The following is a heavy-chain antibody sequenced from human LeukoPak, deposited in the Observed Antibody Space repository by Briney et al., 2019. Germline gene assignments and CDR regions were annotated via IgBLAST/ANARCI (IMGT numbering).Heavy chain of an antibody. CDR3: ARVKDGSYYFDY. V-gene: IGHV1-18*04. Sequence: ASVKVSCKASGYTFTSYGISWVRQAPGQGLEWMGWISAYNGNTNYAQKLQGRVTMTTDTSTSTAYMELSSLRSEDTAVYYCARVKDGSYYFDYWGQGTLVTVSS. CDR2: ISAYNGNT. CDR1: GYTFTSYG. D-gene: IGHD2-15*01. J-gene: IGHJ4*02.